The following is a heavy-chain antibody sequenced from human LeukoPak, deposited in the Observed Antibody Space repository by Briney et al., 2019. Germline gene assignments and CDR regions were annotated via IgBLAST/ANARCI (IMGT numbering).Heavy chain of an antibody. CDR3: ARHNRILFDP. J-gene: IGHJ5*02. V-gene: IGHV3-7*01. CDR2: IKQDGSEK. D-gene: IGHD2/OR15-2a*01. Sequence: GGSLRLSCAASGFTFSNYWMTWVRQAPGKGLEWVANIKQDGSEKYYVDSVKGRFTISRDNAKNSLYLQMNSLRAEDTAVYYCARHNRILFDPWGQGTLVTVSS. CDR1: GFTFSNYW.